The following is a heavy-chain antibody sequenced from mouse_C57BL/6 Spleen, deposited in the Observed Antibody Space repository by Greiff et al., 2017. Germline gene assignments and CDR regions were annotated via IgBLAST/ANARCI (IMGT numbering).Heavy chain of an antibody. V-gene: IGHV3-6*01. J-gene: IGHJ2*01. CDR2: ISYDGSN. CDR1: GYSITSGYY. Sequence: EVKLMESGPGLVKPSQSLSLTCSVTGYSITSGYYWNWIRQFPGNKLEWMGYISYDGSNNYNPSLKNRISITRDPSKNQFFLKLNSVTTEDTATYYCARVEGYYSGSPFDYWGQGTTLTVSS. CDR3: ARVEGYYSGSPFDY. D-gene: IGHD1-1*01.